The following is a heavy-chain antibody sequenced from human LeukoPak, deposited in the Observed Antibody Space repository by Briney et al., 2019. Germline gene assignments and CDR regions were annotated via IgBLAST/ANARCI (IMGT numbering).Heavy chain of an antibody. Sequence: GESLKISCQGSGYSFTSYWIGWVRQMPGKGLEWMGIIYPGDSDTRYGPSFQGQVTISADKSISTAYLQWSSLKASDTAMYYCATRSTTPTSYFDYWGQGTLVTVSS. CDR3: ATRSTTPTSYFDY. CDR2: IYPGDSDT. D-gene: IGHD2/OR15-2a*01. V-gene: IGHV5-51*01. J-gene: IGHJ4*02. CDR1: GYSFTSYW.